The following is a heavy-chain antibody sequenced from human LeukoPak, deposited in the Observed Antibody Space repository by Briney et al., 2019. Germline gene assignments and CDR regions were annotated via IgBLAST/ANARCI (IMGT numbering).Heavy chain of an antibody. CDR3: ARDGELRFLEWLLRYGYNRGDAFDI. V-gene: IGHV1-2*04. J-gene: IGHJ3*02. Sequence: ASVKVSCKAAGYTFTGYYMHWVRQAPGQGHEWMRWINPNSGGTNYAQKFQGWGTMTRDTSISTAYMELSRLRSDDTAVYYCARDGELRFLEWLLRYGYNRGDAFDIWGQGTMVTVS. D-gene: IGHD3-3*01. CDR2: INPNSGGT. CDR1: GYTFTGYY.